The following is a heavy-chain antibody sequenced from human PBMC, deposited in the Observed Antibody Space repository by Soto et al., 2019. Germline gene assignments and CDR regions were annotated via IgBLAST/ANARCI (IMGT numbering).Heavy chain of an antibody. J-gene: IGHJ6*02. V-gene: IGHV3-30*18. CDR2: ISYDGSNK. CDR1: GFTFSSYG. D-gene: IGHD2-2*01. Sequence: QVQLVESGGGVVQPGRSLRLSCAASGFTFSSYGMHWVRQAPGKGLEWVAVISYDGSNKYYADSVKGRFTISRDNSKNTLDLQMNSLRAEDTAVYYCANQYCSSTSCYQGLEYYYYYGMDVWGQGTTVTVSS. CDR3: ANQYCSSTSCYQGLEYYYYYGMDV.